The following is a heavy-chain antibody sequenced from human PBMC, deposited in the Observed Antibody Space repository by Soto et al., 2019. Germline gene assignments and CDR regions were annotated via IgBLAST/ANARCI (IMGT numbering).Heavy chain of an antibody. Sequence: GGSLRLSCAASGFMFSRSGMTWARQAPGMRLESVAGIGGSGRNTYYADSVKGRFTISRDNSKNTLFLQMNSLRDEDTAIYYCAKDGLSDSPSAIDYWGQGTRVTVSS. J-gene: IGHJ4*02. CDR1: GFMFSRSG. CDR3: AKDGLSDSPSAIDY. D-gene: IGHD6-13*01. CDR2: IGGSGRNT. V-gene: IGHV3-23*01.